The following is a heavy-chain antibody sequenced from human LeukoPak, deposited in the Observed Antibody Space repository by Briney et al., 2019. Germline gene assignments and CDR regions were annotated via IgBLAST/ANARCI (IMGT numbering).Heavy chain of an antibody. V-gene: IGHV3-33*01. CDR1: GFTLSSYG. CDR3: ARDPPIFGVGTNYYYGMDV. D-gene: IGHD3-3*01. J-gene: IGHJ6*02. Sequence: GRSLRLSCAASGFTLSSYGMHWVRQAPGKGLEWVAVIWYDGSNKYYADSVKGRFTISRDNSKNTLYLQMNSLRAEDTAVYYCARDPPIFGVGTNYYYGMDVWGQGTTVTVSS. CDR2: IWYDGSNK.